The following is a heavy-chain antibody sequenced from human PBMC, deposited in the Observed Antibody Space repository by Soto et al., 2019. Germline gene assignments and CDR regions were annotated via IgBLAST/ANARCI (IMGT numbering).Heavy chain of an antibody. CDR2: IITILGIA. D-gene: IGHD2-21*01. Sequence: QVQLVQSGAEVKKPGSSVKVSCKASGGTFSSYTISWVRQAPGQGLEWMGRIITILGIANYAQKFQGRVTITADKSTSTAYMELSSLRSEDTSVYYCARGVDGAPFDYWGQGTLVTVSS. V-gene: IGHV1-69*02. CDR1: GGTFSSYT. CDR3: ARGVDGAPFDY. J-gene: IGHJ4*02.